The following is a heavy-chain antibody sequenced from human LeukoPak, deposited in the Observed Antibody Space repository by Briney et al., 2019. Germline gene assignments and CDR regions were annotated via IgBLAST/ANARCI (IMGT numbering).Heavy chain of an antibody. Sequence: SETLSLTCAVYGGSFSGYYWSWIRQPPGKGLEWIGEINHSGSTNYNPSLKSRVTISADTSVNQFSLRLSSVTAADTAVYYCARDVPVEMATIEGVDYWGQGTLVTVSS. CDR2: INHSGST. J-gene: IGHJ4*02. D-gene: IGHD5-24*01. V-gene: IGHV4-34*01. CDR1: GGSFSGYY. CDR3: ARDVPVEMATIEGVDY.